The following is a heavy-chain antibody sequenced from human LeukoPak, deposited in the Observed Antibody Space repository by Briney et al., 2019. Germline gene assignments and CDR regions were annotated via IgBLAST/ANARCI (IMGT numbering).Heavy chain of an antibody. V-gene: IGHV4-39*07. CDR1: GGSISSTNYY. CDR3: AVGGRFLEWLSSFDY. J-gene: IGHJ4*02. D-gene: IGHD3-3*01. CDR2: IYHSGTT. Sequence: SETLSLTCTVSGGSISSTNYYWGWIRQTPGKGLEWIGSIYHSGTTYYNPSLKSRVTISVDTSENQFSLKLNSVTAADTAVYYCAVGGRFLEWLSSFDYWGQGTLVTVSS.